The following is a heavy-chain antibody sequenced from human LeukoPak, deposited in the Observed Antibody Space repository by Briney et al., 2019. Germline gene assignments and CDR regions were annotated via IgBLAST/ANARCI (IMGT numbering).Heavy chain of an antibody. J-gene: IGHJ4*02. CDR2: ISYDGSNK. V-gene: IGHV3-30*04. Sequence: GRSLRLSCAASGFTFSSYAMHWVRQAPGKGLEWVAVISYDGSNKYYADSVKGRFTISRDNSKNTPYLQMNSLRAEDTAVYYCARVTRRYSSGWYYFDYWGQGTLVTVSS. CDR3: ARVTRRYSSGWYYFDY. D-gene: IGHD6-19*01. CDR1: GFTFSSYA.